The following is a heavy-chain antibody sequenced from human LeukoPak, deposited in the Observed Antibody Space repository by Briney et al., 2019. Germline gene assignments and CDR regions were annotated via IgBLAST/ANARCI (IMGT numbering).Heavy chain of an antibody. J-gene: IGHJ4*02. Sequence: YCAKNGNSFGSYWRLGLRQPPVKELVWVSRSDGSSTSYADSVKGRFTISRDNAKNTLYLQMNSLRAEDTAVYYCATSSGWYRIFDYWGQGTLVTVSS. CDR3: ATSSGWYRIFDY. CDR2: SDGSST. D-gene: IGHD6-19*01. V-gene: IGHV3-74*01. CDR1: GNSFGSYW.